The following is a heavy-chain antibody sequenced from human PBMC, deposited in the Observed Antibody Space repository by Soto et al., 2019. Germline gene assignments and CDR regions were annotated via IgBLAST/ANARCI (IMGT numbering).Heavy chain of an antibody. D-gene: IGHD1-26*01. CDR1: GYSFTSYW. CDR2: IYPGDSDT. J-gene: IGHJ2*01. V-gene: IGHV5-51*01. Sequence: PGESLKISCKGSGYSFTSYWIGWVRQMPGKGLEWMGIIYPGDSDTKYSPSFQGQVTISADKSISTAYLQWSSLKASDTAMYYCARRSIVGATIWYFDLWGRGTLVTVSS. CDR3: ARRSIVGATIWYFDL.